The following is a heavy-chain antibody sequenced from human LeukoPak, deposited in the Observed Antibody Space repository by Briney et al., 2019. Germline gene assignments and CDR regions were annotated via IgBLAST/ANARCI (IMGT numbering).Heavy chain of an antibody. CDR2: IKSKTDGGTT. CDR1: GFTFSNAW. D-gene: IGHD3-3*01. V-gene: IGHV3-15*01. CDR3: TTIYYDFWSGPQPY. Sequence: PGGSLRLSCAASGFTFSNAWMSWVRQAPGKGLEWVGRIKSKTDGGTTDYAAPVKGRFTISRDDSKNTLYLQMNSLKTEDTAVYYCTTIYYDFWSGPQPYWGQGTLVTVTS. J-gene: IGHJ4*02.